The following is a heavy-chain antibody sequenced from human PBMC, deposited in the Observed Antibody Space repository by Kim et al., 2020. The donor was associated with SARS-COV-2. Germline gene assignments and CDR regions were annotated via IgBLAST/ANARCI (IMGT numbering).Heavy chain of an antibody. CDR3: AKDRVWGYYGSGSYYRGPRLDP. D-gene: IGHD3-10*01. CDR2: ISGDGGST. CDR1: GFTFDDYA. V-gene: IGHV3-43*02. J-gene: IGHJ5*02. Sequence: GGSLRLSCAASGFTFDDYAMHWVRQAPGKGLEWVSLISGDGGSTYYADSVKGRFTISRDNSKNSLYLQMNSLRTEDTALYYCAKDRVWGYYGSGSYYRGPRLDPWGQGALVTVSS.